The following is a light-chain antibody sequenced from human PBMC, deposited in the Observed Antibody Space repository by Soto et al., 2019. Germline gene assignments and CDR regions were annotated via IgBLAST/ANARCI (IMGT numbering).Light chain of an antibody. CDR1: SSNIGENS. Sequence: QSVLTQPPSMSAAPGQMVAISCSGTSSNIGENSVSWYQHFPGTAPKVLIYDNNRRPSGIPDRFSGSKSGTSATLTIIGLQTGDEADYYCATWDSALSAGVFGGGTQLTVL. V-gene: IGLV1-51*01. CDR2: DNN. J-gene: IGLJ3*02. CDR3: ATWDSALSAGV.